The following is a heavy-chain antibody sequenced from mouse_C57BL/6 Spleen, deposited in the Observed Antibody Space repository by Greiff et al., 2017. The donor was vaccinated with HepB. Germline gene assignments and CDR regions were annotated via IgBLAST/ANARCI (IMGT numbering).Heavy chain of an antibody. V-gene: IGHV1-69*01. D-gene: IGHD3-1*01. CDR2: IDPSDSYT. CDR1: GYTFTSYW. Sequence: QVQLKQPGAELVMPGASVKLSCKASGYTFTSYWMHWVKQRPGQGLEWIGEIDPSDSYTNYNQKFKGKSTLTVDKSSSTAYMQLRSLTSVASAFYYCASGLRPFASWGPWPLVTVSA. J-gene: IGHJ3*01. CDR3: ASGLRPFAS.